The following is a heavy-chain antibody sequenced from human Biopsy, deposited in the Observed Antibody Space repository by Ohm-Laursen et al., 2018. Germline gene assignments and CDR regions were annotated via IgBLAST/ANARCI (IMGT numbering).Heavy chain of an antibody. V-gene: IGHV2-70*16. J-gene: IGHJ4*01. CDR2: IDWDDDK. CDR1: GFSLNTRGMS. CDR3: ARTRAHNFGALEF. Sequence: TQTLTLTGTLSGFSLNTRGMSVTWIRQPPGKALECLGRIDWDDDKFYSPSLETRLSLSKDTTTNQVVLTLTDVDPEDTATYYCARTRAHNFGALEFWGQGILVTVSS. D-gene: IGHD1-1*01.